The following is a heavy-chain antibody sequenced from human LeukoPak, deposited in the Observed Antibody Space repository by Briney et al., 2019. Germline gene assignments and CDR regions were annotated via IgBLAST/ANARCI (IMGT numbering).Heavy chain of an antibody. V-gene: IGHV4-59*01. CDR3: ARGGYDYVWGSYPSLDY. CDR2: IYYSGST. J-gene: IGHJ4*02. CDR1: GGSISRYY. Sequence: SETLSLTCTVSGGSISRYYWSWIRQPPGKGLEWIGYIYYSGSTNYNPSLKSRVTISVDTSKNQFSLKLSSVTAADTAVYYCARGGYDYVWGSYPSLDYWGQGTLVTVSS. D-gene: IGHD3-16*02.